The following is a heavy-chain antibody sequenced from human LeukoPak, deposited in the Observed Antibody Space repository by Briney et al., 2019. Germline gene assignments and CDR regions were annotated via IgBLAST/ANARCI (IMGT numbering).Heavy chain of an antibody. J-gene: IGHJ4*02. V-gene: IGHV4-59*08. Sequence: SETLSLTCTVSGGSISSYYWSWIRQPPGKGLEWIGYIYYSGSTNYNPSPKSRVTISVDTSKNQFSLKLSSVTAADTAVYYCARSPGIAVAGSLDFDYWGQGTLVTVSS. CDR1: GGSISSYY. CDR2: IYYSGST. CDR3: ARSPGIAVAGSLDFDY. D-gene: IGHD6-19*01.